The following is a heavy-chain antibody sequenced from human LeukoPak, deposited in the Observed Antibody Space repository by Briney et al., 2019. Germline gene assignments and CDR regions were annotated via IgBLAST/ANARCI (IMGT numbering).Heavy chain of an antibody. D-gene: IGHD2-2*01. CDR1: GFTFSSYS. J-gene: IGHJ6*04. V-gene: IGHV3-21*01. CDR2: ISSSSYI. CDR3: ATLPGDCSSTSCPRDV. Sequence: KTGGSLRLSCAASGFTFSSYSMNWVRQAPGKGLEWVSSISSSSYIYYADSVKGRFTISRDNAKNSLYLQMNSLRAEDTAVYYCATLPGDCSSTSCPRDVWGKGTTVTVSS.